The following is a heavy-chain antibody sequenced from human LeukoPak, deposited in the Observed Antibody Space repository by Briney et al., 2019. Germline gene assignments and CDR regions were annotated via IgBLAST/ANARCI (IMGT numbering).Heavy chain of an antibody. J-gene: IGHJ6*03. CDR2: IYYSGST. V-gene: IGHV4-31*03. D-gene: IGHD3-3*01. CDR3: ASLLITILEWSYYYMDV. CDR1: GGSISSGGYY. Sequence: SQTLSLTCTVSGGSISSGGYYWGWIRQHPGKGLEWIEYIYYSGSTYYNPSLKSRVTTSIDTSKNQFSLKLSSVTAADTAVYYCASLLITILEWSYYYMDVWGKGTTVTVSS.